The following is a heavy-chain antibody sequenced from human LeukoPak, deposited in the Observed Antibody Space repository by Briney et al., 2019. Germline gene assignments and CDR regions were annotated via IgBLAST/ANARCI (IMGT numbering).Heavy chain of an antibody. J-gene: IGHJ4*02. Sequence: PGGSLRLSCAASGFTFSSYAMHWVRQAPGKGLEWVAVISYDGSNKYYADSVKGRFTISRDNSKNTLYLQMNSLRAEDTAVYYCARDQRVEMATIAGDYWGQGTLVTVSS. CDR1: GFTFSSYA. CDR3: ARDQRVEMATIAGDY. V-gene: IGHV3-30*04. D-gene: IGHD5-24*01. CDR2: ISYDGSNK.